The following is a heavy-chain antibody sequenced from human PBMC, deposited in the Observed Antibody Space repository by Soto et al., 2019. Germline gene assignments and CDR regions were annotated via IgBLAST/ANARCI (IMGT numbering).Heavy chain of an antibody. CDR2: IPQDGVDG. V-gene: IGHV3-7*03. J-gene: IGHJ6*02. D-gene: IGHD2-21*02. CDR1: GLTVSGKKY. Sequence: LRLSCVASGLTVSGKKYMAWVRQAPGKGLEWVAKIPQDGVDGHYADSVKGRFTISRDNGKNSLYLQMNNLRAEDTAVYYCARDHLILPAHDFFYGSDVWGRGATVTVSS. CDR3: ARDHLILPAHDFFYGSDV.